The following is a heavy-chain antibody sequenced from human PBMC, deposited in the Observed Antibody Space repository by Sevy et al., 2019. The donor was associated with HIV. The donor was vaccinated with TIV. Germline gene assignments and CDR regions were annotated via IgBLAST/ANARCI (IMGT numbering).Heavy chain of an antibody. CDR1: XXXXXXXX. Sequence: GGSLRLSXAAXXXXXXXXXMXWVRXPXGXGXEXVSTLFXGXXEINYADSVKGRFTISRDNSKSSVYLQMNNLRPEDTAVYYCXXXGCXXXXXXWGQXTLVTVSS. J-gene: IGHJ1*01. V-gene: IGHV3-23*01. CDR3: XXXGCXXXXXX. CDR2: LFXGXXEI.